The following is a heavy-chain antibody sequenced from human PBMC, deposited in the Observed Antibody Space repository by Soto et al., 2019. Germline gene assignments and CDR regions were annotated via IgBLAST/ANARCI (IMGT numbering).Heavy chain of an antibody. CDR3: ATQVQGRCSSTSCSKEDAFDI. D-gene: IGHD2-2*01. J-gene: IGHJ3*02. Sequence: ASVKVSCKASGYTFTGYYMHWVRQAPGQGLEWMGWINPNSGGTNYAQKFQGWVTMTRDTSISTAYMELSRLSSDDTAVYYCATQVQGRCSSTSCSKEDAFDIWGQGTMVTVSS. CDR1: GYTFTGYY. CDR2: INPNSGGT. V-gene: IGHV1-2*04.